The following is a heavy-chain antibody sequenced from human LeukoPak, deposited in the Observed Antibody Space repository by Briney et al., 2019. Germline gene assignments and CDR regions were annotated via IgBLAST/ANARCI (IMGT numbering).Heavy chain of an antibody. CDR2: INWNGGST. J-gene: IGHJ5*02. D-gene: IGHD2-8*02. Sequence: GGSLRLSCAASGFTFDDYGMSWVRQAPGKGLEWVSGINWNGGSTGYADSVKGRFTISRDNAKNSLYLQMNSLRAEDTAVYYCAKVDSTDWFDPWGQGTLVTVSS. V-gene: IGHV3-20*04. CDR3: AKVDSTDWFDP. CDR1: GFTFDDYG.